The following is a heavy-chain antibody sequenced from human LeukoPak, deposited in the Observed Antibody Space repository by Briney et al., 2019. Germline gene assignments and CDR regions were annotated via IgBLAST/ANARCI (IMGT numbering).Heavy chain of an antibody. CDR1: GFTFSSYA. D-gene: IGHD2-21*01. CDR3: ARDRFVVSFDY. CDR2: ISYDGSNK. Sequence: GGSLRLSCAASGFTFSSYAMHWVRQAPGKGLEWVAVISYDGSNKYYADSVKGRFTISRDNSKNTLYLQMNSLRAEDTAVYYCARDRFVVSFDYWGQGTLVTVSS. V-gene: IGHV3-30-3*01. J-gene: IGHJ4*02.